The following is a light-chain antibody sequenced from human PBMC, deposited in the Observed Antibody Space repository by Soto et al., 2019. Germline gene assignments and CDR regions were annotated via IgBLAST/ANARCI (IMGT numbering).Light chain of an antibody. CDR1: QSVSSN. Sequence: EIVMTQSPATLSVSPGERATLSCRASQSVSSNLAWYQHKPGQAPRLLIYGASTRATGIPARFSGSGSGTEFTLTISSLQSEDFAVYYCQQYNNWPLSITFGQGTRLEIK. V-gene: IGKV3-15*01. CDR3: QQYNNWPLSIT. CDR2: GAS. J-gene: IGKJ5*01.